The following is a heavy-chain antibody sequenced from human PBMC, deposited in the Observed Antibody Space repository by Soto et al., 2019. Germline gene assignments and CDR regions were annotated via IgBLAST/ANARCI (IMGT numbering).Heavy chain of an antibody. D-gene: IGHD6-19*01. CDR3: ARDRREYSSGWYLDY. CDR2: ISYDGSNK. J-gene: IGHJ4*02. CDR1: GFTFSSYA. Sequence: GGSLRLSCAASGFTFSSYAMHWVRQAPGKGLERVAVISYDGSNKYYADSVKGRFTISRDNSKNTLYLQMNSLRAEDTAVYYCARDRREYSSGWYLDYWGQGTLVTVSS. V-gene: IGHV3-30-3*01.